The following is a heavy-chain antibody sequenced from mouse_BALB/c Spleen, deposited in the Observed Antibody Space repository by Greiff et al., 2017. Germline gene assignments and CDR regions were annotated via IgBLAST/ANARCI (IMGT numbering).Heavy chain of an antibody. V-gene: IGHV3-8*02. D-gene: IGHD2-1*01. J-gene: IGHJ3*01. CDR2: ISYSGST. CDR1: GDSITSGY. CDR3: ARSLYGNYEFAY. Sequence: EVHLVESGPSLVKPSQTLSLTCSVTGDSITSGYWNWIRKFPGNKLEYMGYISYSGSTYYNPSLKSRISITRDTSKNQYYLQLNSVTTEDTATYYCARSLYGNYEFAYWGQGTLVTVSA.